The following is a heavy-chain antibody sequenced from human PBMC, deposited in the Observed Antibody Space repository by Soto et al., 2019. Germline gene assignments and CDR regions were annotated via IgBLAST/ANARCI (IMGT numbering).Heavy chain of an antibody. CDR1: GCTFSSYA. CDR2: ISSDGSNK. V-gene: IGHV3-30*09. Sequence: QVQLVESGGGVVQPGRSLRLYCAASGCTFSSYAMHWVRQAPGEELDWVAVISSDGSNKYYADSVKGRFAISRDNSKDTLYRQMNSLRAEDTAVYYCARYSSGWVVWGQGTLVTASS. CDR3: ARYSSGWVV. J-gene: IGHJ4*02. D-gene: IGHD6-19*01.